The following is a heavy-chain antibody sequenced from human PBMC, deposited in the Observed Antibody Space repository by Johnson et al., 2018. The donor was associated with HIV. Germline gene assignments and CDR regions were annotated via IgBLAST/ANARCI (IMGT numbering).Heavy chain of an antibody. CDR1: GFTFSSYA. CDR2: IYSGGST. V-gene: IGHV3-NL1*01. D-gene: IGHD3-16*01. CDR3: ASLLKVPDAFDI. J-gene: IGHJ3*02. Sequence: QEKLVESGGGVVQPGRSLRLSCAASGFTFSSYAMHWVRQAPGKGLEWVSVIYSGGSTYYADSVKGRFTISRDNSKNTLYLQMNSLRAEDTAVYYCASLLKVPDAFDIWGQGTMVTVSS.